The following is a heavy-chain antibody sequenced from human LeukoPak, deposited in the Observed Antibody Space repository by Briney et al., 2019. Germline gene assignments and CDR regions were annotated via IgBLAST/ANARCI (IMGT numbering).Heavy chain of an antibody. CDR3: AKEYGSGNYYIYYYGMDV. V-gene: IGHV3-23*01. CDR1: GFTFSSYG. Sequence: GGSLTLSCAASGFTFSSYGMSWVRQAPGKGLEWVSLISGSGGRTYYADSVKGRFTISRDNSKNTLYVQMHSLSAEYTDVYYCAKEYGSGNYYIYYYGMDVWGQGTTVTVSS. J-gene: IGHJ6*02. CDR2: ISGSGGRT. D-gene: IGHD3-10*01.